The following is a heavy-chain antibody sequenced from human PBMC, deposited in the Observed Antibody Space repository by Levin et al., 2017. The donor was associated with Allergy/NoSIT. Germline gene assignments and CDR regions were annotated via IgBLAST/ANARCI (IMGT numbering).Heavy chain of an antibody. D-gene: IGHD3-10*01. J-gene: IGHJ4*02. CDR3: ARAEVGSEH. CDR1: GGSISSGSYY. Sequence: SQTLSLTCKVSGGSISSGSYYWSWIRQPAAKGLEWIARIYSSGSANYNPSLKSRATISVDTSKNQFSLKLSSVTAADTAVYYCARAEVGSEHWGQGTLVTVSS. CDR2: IYSSGSA. V-gene: IGHV4-61*02.